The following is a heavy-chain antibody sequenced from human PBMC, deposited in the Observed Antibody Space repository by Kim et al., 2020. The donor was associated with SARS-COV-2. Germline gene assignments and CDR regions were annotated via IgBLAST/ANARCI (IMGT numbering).Heavy chain of an antibody. CDR3: AGLPSSSWLFDP. J-gene: IGHJ5*02. CDR1: GFTFSSYW. CDR2: IKQDGSEK. V-gene: IGHV3-7*01. D-gene: IGHD6-13*01. Sequence: RGSLRLSCAASGFTFSSYWMSWVRQAPGKGLEWVANIKQDGSEKYYVDSVKGRFTITRDNAKNSLYLQMHSLRAEDTAVYYCAGLPSSSWLFDPWGQGTLVTVSS.